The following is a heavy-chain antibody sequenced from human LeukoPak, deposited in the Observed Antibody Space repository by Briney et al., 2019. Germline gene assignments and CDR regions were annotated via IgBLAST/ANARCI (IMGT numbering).Heavy chain of an antibody. CDR3: ARDHGGAAAY. V-gene: IGHV3-66*01. Sequence: GGSLRLSCAASGFSVSNNYMSWIRQAPGKGLDWVSVIYSGGTTFYADSVKGRFTISRDDSKNTLYLQMNNLRAEDAAVYYCARDHGGAAAYWGQGTLVTVSS. D-gene: IGHD6-13*01. J-gene: IGHJ4*02. CDR1: GFSVSNNY. CDR2: IYSGGTT.